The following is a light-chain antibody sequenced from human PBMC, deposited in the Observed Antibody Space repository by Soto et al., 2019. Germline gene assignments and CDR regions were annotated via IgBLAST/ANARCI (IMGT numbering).Light chain of an antibody. CDR3: SSYTSSSTLV. CDR2: EVS. J-gene: IGLJ2*01. CDR1: SSDVGGYNY. Sequence: QSVLTQPASVSGSPGQSITIACTGTSSDVGGYNYVSWYQQHPGKAPKLMIYEVSNRPSGVSNRFSGSKSGNTASLTISGLQGEDEADYYCSSYTSSSTLVFGGGTPLTVL. V-gene: IGLV2-14*01.